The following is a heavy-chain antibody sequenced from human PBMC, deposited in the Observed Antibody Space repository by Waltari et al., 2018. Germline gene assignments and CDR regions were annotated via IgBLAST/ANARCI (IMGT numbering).Heavy chain of an antibody. D-gene: IGHD3-3*01. J-gene: IGHJ3*02. CDR3: ARVNYDFWSGYAFDI. Sequence: QVQLVQSGAEVKKPGSSVKVSCKASGGTFSSYTISWVRQAPGQGLEWMGRIIPILGIANYAQKFQGRVTITADKSTSTAYMELSSLISEDTAVYYCARVNYDFWSGYAFDIWGQGTMVTVSS. V-gene: IGHV1-69*02. CDR2: IIPILGIA. CDR1: GGTFSSYT.